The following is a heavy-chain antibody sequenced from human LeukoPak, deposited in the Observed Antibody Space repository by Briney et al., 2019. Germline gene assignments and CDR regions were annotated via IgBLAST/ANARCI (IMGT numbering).Heavy chain of an antibody. CDR1: GGCISSSY. J-gene: IGHJ5*02. CDR2: IYYSGST. V-gene: IGHV4-59*08. Sequence: SETLSLTCTVSGGCISSSYWSWIRQPPRKGLEWIGSIYYSGSTNYNPSLKSRVTISVDTSKNQFSLKLSSVTAADTAVYCCARHINGWFDPWGQGTLVTVSS. CDR3: ARHINGWFDP.